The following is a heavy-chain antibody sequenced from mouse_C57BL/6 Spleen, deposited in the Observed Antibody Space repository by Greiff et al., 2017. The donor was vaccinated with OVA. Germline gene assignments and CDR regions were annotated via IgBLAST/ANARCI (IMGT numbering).Heavy chain of an antibody. V-gene: IGHV1-54*01. CDR1: GYAFTNYL. D-gene: IGHD4-1*01. Sequence: VQLQQSGAELVRPGTSVKVSCKASGYAFTNYLIEWVKQRPGQGLEWIGVINPGSGGTNYNEKFKGKATLTADKSSSTAYMQLSSLTSEDSAVYFCAKLGRDAMDYWGQGTSVTVSS. CDR2: INPGSGGT. J-gene: IGHJ4*01. CDR3: AKLGRDAMDY.